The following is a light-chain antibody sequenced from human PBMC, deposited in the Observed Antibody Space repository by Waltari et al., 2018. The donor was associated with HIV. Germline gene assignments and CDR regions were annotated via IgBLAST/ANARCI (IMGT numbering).Light chain of an antibody. CDR2: KDS. CDR1: ALSIQS. CDR3: QSTDRSGSYII. V-gene: IGLV3-25*03. Sequence: SYDQTQPPSLPASPGQTARINCSGAALSIQSGSRYQQKPGQAPVLGIYKDSERSSGIPERFSGSSSGTTVTLTISGAQAEDEAAYFCQSTDRSGSYIIFGGGTKLTVL. J-gene: IGLJ2*01.